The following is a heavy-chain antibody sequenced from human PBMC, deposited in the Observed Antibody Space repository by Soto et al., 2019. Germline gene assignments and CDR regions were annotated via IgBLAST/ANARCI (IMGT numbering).Heavy chain of an antibody. Sequence: GSLRLSCAASGLTLSSSDMHWVRQATGKGLEWVSGIGSAGDPYYAGSVKGRFTISRENAKNSLYLQMNSLRAGDTAVYYCARWNWQQLAFDYWGQGTLVTVSS. CDR3: ARWNWQQLAFDY. V-gene: IGHV3-13*05. CDR1: GLTLSSSD. D-gene: IGHD6-13*01. CDR2: IGSAGDP. J-gene: IGHJ4*02.